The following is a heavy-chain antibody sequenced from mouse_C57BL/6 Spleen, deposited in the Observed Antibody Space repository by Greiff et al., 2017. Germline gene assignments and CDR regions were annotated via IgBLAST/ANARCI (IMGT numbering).Heavy chain of an antibody. Sequence: VQLQQPGAELVKPGASVKLSCKASGYTFTSYWMHWVKQRPGRGLEWIGRIDPNSGGTKYNEKFKSKATLTVDKPSSTAYMPLSSLTSEDSAVYYGERGGGGGSSYNYAMDDGGQETSVTVSS. CDR3: ERGGGGGSSYNYAMDD. CDR2: IDPNSGGT. V-gene: IGHV1-72*01. CDR1: GYTFTSYW. J-gene: IGHJ4*01. D-gene: IGHD1-1*01.